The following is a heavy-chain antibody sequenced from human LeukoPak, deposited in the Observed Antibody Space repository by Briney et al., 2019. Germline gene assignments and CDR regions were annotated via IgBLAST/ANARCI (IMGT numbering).Heavy chain of an antibody. CDR1: GYTFTSYG. CDR3: ATAYYDFWSGYYSMDY. V-gene: IGHV1-18*01. D-gene: IGHD3-3*01. J-gene: IGHJ4*02. Sequence: ASVKVSCQASGYTFTSYGISWVRQAPGQGLEWMGWISAYNGNTNYAQKLQGRVTMTTDTSTSTAYMELRSLRSDDTAVYYCATAYYDFWSGYYSMDYWGQGTLVTVSS. CDR2: ISAYNGNT.